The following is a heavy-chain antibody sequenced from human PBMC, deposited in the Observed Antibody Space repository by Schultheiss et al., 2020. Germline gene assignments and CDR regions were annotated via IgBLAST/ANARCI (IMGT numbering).Heavy chain of an antibody. J-gene: IGHJ6*02. CDR3: ARGFVVVPLGNVVYYYGMDV. CDR2: IIPIFGTA. V-gene: IGHV1-69*13. Sequence: SVKVSCKASGYTFTGYYMHWVRQAPGQGLEWMGGIIPIFGTANYAQKFQGRVTITADESTSTAYMELSSVTAADTAVYYCARGFVVVPLGNVVYYYGMDVWGQGTTVTVSS. CDR1: GYTFTGYY. D-gene: IGHD2-2*01.